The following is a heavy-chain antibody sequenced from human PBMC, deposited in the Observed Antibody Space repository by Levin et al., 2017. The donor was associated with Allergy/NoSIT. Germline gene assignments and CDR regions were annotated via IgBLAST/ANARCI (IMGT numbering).Heavy chain of an antibody. J-gene: IGHJ2*01. CDR2: IYYSGST. D-gene: IGHD6-6*01. CDR1: GGSISSYY. V-gene: IGHV4-59*01. CDR3: ARGRRGWQLVSWYFDL. Sequence: SETLSLTCTVSGGSISSYYWSWIRQPPGKGLEWIGYIYYSGSTNYNPSLKSRVTISVDTSKNQFSLKLSSVTAADTAVYYCARGRRGWQLVSWYFDLWGRGTLVTVSS.